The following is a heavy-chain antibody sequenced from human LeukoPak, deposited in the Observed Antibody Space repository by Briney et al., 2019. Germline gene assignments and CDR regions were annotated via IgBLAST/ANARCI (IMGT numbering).Heavy chain of an antibody. Sequence: SETLSLTCTVSGYSISSGYYWGWIRQPPGKGLEWIGNIHPSGNTYYSPSLKSRVTISVDTSMNQFSLKLSSVTAADTAVYYCARRWNYKDAFDIWGQGTMVTVSS. V-gene: IGHV4-38-2*02. CDR2: IHPSGNT. D-gene: IGHD1-7*01. CDR1: GYSISSGYY. CDR3: ARRWNYKDAFDI. J-gene: IGHJ3*02.